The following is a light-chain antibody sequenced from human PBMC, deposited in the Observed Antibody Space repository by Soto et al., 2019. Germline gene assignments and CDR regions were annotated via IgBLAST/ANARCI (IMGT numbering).Light chain of an antibody. Sequence: DIQMTQSPSTLSASVGDRVTITCQASQNINSWLAWYQQKPGKAPNLLISKASSLKSGVPSRFSGSGSGTEFTLTISSLQPDDFATYYCQHYKSYPWTFGQGTKVDIK. CDR3: QHYKSYPWT. CDR2: KAS. J-gene: IGKJ1*01. CDR1: QNINSW. V-gene: IGKV1-5*03.